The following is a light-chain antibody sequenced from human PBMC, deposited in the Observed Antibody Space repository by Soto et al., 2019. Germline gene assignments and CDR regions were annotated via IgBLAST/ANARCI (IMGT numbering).Light chain of an antibody. J-gene: IGLJ3*02. CDR3: CSYTRICAWV. Sequence: QSVLTQPASVSGSPRQSITISCTGTSSDVGDGDFVSWYQQRPGNAPKLMIYKVSNRPSGVSNRFSGSKSGNTASLTISGLQAEDEADYYCCSYTRICAWVFGGGTKLTVL. CDR2: KVS. V-gene: IGLV2-14*01. CDR1: SSDVGDGDF.